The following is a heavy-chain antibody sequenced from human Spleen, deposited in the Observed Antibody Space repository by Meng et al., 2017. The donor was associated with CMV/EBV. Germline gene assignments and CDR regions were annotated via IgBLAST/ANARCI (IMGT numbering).Heavy chain of an antibody. V-gene: IGHV4-59*01. Sequence: GSLRLSCTVSGGSISSYYWSWIRQPPGKGLEWIGYIYYSGSTNYNPSLKSRVTISVDTSKNQFSLKLSSVTAADTAVYYCARDKLAARYWGQGTLVTVSS. CDR2: IYYSGST. J-gene: IGHJ4*02. CDR1: GGSISSYY. CDR3: ARDKLAARY. D-gene: IGHD6-25*01.